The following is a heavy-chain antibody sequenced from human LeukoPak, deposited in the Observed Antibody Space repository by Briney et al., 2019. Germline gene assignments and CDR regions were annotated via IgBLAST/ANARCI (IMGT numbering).Heavy chain of an antibody. CDR3: AKDADWAFDH. CDR1: GFTFDCCG. V-gene: IGHV3-30*02. J-gene: IGHJ4*02. D-gene: IGHD3-9*01. Sequence: GGSLRLSCAASGFTFDCCGMHRVRQAPGKGLEWVAFIRNVGNDKYYADSVKGRFFISRDNSKNTLSLQMNSLRVEDTAVYYCAKDADWAFDHWAQGTLVSVSS. CDR2: IRNVGNDK.